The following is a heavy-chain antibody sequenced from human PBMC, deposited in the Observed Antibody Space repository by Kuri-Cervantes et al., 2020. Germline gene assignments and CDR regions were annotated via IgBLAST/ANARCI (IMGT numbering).Heavy chain of an antibody. CDR1: GGSISSYY. J-gene: IGHJ3*02. V-gene: IGHV4-59*01. CDR2: IYYSGST. Sequence: ESLKISCTVSGGSISSYYWSWIRQPPGKGLEWIGYIYYSGSTNYNPSLKSRVTISVDTSKNQFSLKLSSVTAADTAVYYCARWMATIEGAFDIWGQGTMVTVS. CDR3: ARWMATIEGAFDI. D-gene: IGHD5-24*01.